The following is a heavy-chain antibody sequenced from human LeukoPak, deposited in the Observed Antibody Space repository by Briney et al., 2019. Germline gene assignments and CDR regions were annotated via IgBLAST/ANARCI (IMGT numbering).Heavy chain of an antibody. V-gene: IGHV3-11*04. CDR2: ISSSGSTI. CDR1: GFTFSDYY. CDR3: ARGRIAARRSQNAFDI. Sequence: GGSLRLSCAASGFTFSDYYMSWIRQAPGKGLEWVSYISSSGSTIYYADSVKGRFTISRDNAKNSLYLQMNSLRAEDTAVYYCARGRIAARRSQNAFDIWGQGTMVTVSS. D-gene: IGHD6-6*01. J-gene: IGHJ3*02.